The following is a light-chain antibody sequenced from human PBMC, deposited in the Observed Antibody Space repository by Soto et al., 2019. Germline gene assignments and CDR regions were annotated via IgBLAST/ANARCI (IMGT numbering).Light chain of an antibody. CDR2: DTS. Sequence: IVLTQSPGTLSLSPGERATLSCRASQSVSSDLGWYQQKPGQTPRLLIYDTSTRATGVPARFIGSGSGTDFTLTISSLEPEDFAVYYCQQRSNWPTFGQGTRLEIK. V-gene: IGKV3-11*01. CDR3: QQRSNWPT. CDR1: QSVSSD. J-gene: IGKJ5*01.